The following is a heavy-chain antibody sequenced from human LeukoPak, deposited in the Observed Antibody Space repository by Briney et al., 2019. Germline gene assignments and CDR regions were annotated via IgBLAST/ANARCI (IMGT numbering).Heavy chain of an antibody. CDR3: AKDRFGYCSGGSCYGGWFDP. Sequence: GGSLRLSCAASGFTFSSYAMSWVRQAPGKGLEWVSAISGSGSSTYYADSVKGRFTISRDNSKNTLYLQMNSLRAEDTAVYYCAKDRFGYCSGGSCYGGWFDPWGQGTLVTVSS. CDR1: GFTFSSYA. D-gene: IGHD2-15*01. J-gene: IGHJ5*02. V-gene: IGHV3-23*01. CDR2: ISGSGSST.